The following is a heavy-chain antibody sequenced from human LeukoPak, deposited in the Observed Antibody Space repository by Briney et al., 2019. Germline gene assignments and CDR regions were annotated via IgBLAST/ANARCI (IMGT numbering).Heavy chain of an antibody. J-gene: IGHJ4*02. CDR1: GFTFSSYS. D-gene: IGHD2-2*01. V-gene: IGHV3-48*04. CDR3: AKDVPAAYFDY. Sequence: PGGSLRLSCVASGFTFSSYSMNWVRQAPGKGLEWVSYISSSSSTIYYADSVKGRFTISRDNAKNSLYLQMNSLRAEDTAVYYCAKDVPAAYFDYWGQGTLVTVSS. CDR2: ISSSSSTI.